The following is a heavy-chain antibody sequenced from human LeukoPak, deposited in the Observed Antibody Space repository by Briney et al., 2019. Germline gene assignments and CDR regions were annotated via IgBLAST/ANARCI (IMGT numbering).Heavy chain of an antibody. CDR3: ARGIKGGWPWGLYYFDY. V-gene: IGHV3-23*01. D-gene: IGHD3-16*01. Sequence: PGGSLRLSCAASGFTFSSYAMSWVRQAPGKGLEWVSTFSGSGGNTYYADSVKGRFTISRDNSKNTLYLQMNSLRADDTAVYYCARGIKGGWPWGLYYFDYWGQGTLVTVSS. CDR2: FSGSGGNT. CDR1: GFTFSSYA. J-gene: IGHJ4*02.